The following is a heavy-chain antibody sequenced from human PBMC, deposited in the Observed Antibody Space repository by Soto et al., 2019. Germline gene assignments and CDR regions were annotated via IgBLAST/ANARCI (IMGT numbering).Heavy chain of an antibody. Sequence: SETLSLTCTVSVGSISSGGYYWSWIRQHPGKGLEWIGYIYYSGSTYYNPSLKSRVTISVDTSKNQFSLKLSSVTAADTAVYYCARDSQDIVVVPAAQDPYYYYGMDVWGQGTTVTVSS. D-gene: IGHD2-2*01. CDR1: VGSISSGGYY. J-gene: IGHJ6*02. CDR2: IYYSGST. CDR3: ARDSQDIVVVPAAQDPYYYYGMDV. V-gene: IGHV4-31*03.